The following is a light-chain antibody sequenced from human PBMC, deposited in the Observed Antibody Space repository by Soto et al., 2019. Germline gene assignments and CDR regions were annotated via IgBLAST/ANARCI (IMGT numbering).Light chain of an antibody. CDR1: QSVSSN. V-gene: IGKV3-15*01. Sequence: EIVMTQSPATLSVSPGERATLSCRASQSVSSNLAWYQQKPGQAPRLLIYGASTRATGIPARFSGSGSWTEFTLPIISLLSEDFAVYYCQQYNNWPPLTFGRGTKVEIK. CDR2: GAS. J-gene: IGKJ4*02. CDR3: QQYNNWPPLT.